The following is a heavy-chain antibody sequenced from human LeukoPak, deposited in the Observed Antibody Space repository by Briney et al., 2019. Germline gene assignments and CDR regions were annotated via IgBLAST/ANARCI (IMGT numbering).Heavy chain of an antibody. CDR1: GGSISSGDYC. V-gene: IGHV4-30-4*01. D-gene: IGHD5-12*01. J-gene: IGHJ5*02. Sequence: SQTLSLTCSVSGGSISSGDYCWTWIRQPPGKGLEWIGYIYHTGSTYYNPSHKSRITISLDTSKNQFSLRLNSVTAADTAVYYCARGGYVVNWFDPWGQGTLVTVSS. CDR2: IYHTGST. CDR3: ARGGYVVNWFDP.